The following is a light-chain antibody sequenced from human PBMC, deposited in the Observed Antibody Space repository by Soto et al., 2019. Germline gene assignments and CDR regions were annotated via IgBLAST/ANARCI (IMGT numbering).Light chain of an antibody. CDR1: QSVSSSY. CDR2: GAS. CDR3: QQYGSSPRT. J-gene: IGKJ1*01. Sequence: EIVLTQSPGTLSLSPGERATLSCRASQSVSSSYLAWYQQKPGQATRLLIYGASSRATGIPDRFSGSGSETDFTLTISRLEPEDFAVYYCQQYGSSPRTFAQGTNVHI. V-gene: IGKV3-20*01.